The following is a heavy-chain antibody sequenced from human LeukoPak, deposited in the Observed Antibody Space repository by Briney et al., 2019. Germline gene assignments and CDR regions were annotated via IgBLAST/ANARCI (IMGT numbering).Heavy chain of an antibody. J-gene: IGHJ5*02. V-gene: IGHV3-30*18. CDR2: ISYDESNE. Sequence: GGSLRLSCAASGFSFSDFGMHWVRQAPGKGLEWVAVISYDESNEYYADPVKGRFTISRDNSKNTLYLQMHSLRPVDTAVYYWAKDMAIQGPNLLYPLGQGTLVTVSS. D-gene: IGHD5-24*01. CDR1: GFSFSDFG. CDR3: AKDMAIQGPNLLYP.